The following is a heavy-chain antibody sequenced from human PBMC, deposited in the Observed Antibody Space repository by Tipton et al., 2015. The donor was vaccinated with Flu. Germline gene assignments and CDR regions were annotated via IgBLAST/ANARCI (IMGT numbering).Heavy chain of an antibody. V-gene: IGHV1-46*01. CDR2: INPYGGAT. D-gene: IGHD5-24*01. Sequence: QVQLVQSGAEVKKPGASVRVSCKASGYTFSSDYMHWVRQAPGQGLEWMGIINPYGGATTYAQKFQGRVTMTRDTSTNTVYLELSSLRSEDTAVYYCARCLGYNQADYWGQGTLVTVSS. CDR3: ARCLGYNQADY. J-gene: IGHJ4*02. CDR1: GYTFSSDY.